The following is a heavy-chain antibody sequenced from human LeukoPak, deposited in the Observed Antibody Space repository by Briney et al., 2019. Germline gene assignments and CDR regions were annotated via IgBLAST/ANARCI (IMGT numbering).Heavy chain of an antibody. V-gene: IGHV4-34*01. Sequence: PSETLSLTCAVYGGSFGGYYWSWIRQPPGKGLEWIGEINHSGSTNYNPSLKSRVTISVDTSKNQFSLKLSSVTAADTAVYYCARGPVGLSALDSWGQGTLVTVSS. D-gene: IGHD2-15*01. CDR3: ARGPVGLSALDS. CDR2: INHSGST. CDR1: GGSFGGYY. J-gene: IGHJ4*02.